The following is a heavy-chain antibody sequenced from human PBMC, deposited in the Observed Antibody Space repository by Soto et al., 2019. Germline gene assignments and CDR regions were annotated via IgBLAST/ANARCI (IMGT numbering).Heavy chain of an antibody. J-gene: IGHJ4*02. V-gene: IGHV4-31*03. Sequence: QVQLQESGPGLVKPSQTLSLTCTVSGDSLSSGGHYWSWIRQHPGKGLEWIGHIYDSVNTYYSPSRRSRVTISADMSKNQFSLNLRSGTAADTAVYYCARVDHRGYFAILTDYWGQGTLVTVSS. CDR2: IYDSVNT. D-gene: IGHD3-9*01. CDR3: ARVDHRGYFAILTDY. CDR1: GDSLSSGGHY.